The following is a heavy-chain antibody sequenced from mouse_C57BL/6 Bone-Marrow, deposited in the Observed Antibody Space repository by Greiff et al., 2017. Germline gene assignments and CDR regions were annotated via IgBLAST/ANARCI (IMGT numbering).Heavy chain of an antibody. V-gene: IGHV1-15*01. Sequence: QVQLQQSGAELVRPGASVTLSCKASGYTFTDYEMHWVKQTPVHGLEWIGAIDPETGGTAYNQKFKGKAILTADKSSSTAYMELRSLTSEDSAVYYCTRIYYYGREPPYYAMDYWGQGTSVTVSS. J-gene: IGHJ4*01. CDR2: IDPETGGT. CDR3: TRIYYYGREPPYYAMDY. D-gene: IGHD1-1*01. CDR1: GYTFTDYE.